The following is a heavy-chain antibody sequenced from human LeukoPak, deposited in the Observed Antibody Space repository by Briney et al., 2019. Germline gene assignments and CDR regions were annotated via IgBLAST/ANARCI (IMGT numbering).Heavy chain of an antibody. J-gene: IGHJ6*02. CDR1: GGSFSGYY. V-gene: IGHV4-59*08. CDR2: IYYSGST. CDR3: ASSSSWTPPYYYYGMDV. D-gene: IGHD6-13*01. Sequence: SETLSLTCAVYGGSFSGYYWSWIRQPPGKGLEWIGYIYYSGSTNYNPSLKSRVTISVDTSKNQFSLKLSSVTAADTAVYYCASSSSWTPPYYYYGMDVWGQGTTVTVSS.